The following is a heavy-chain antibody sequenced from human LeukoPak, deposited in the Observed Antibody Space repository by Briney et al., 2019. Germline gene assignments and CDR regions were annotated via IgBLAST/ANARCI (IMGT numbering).Heavy chain of an antibody. CDR2: ISSSSSYI. D-gene: IGHD2-21*01. CDR1: GFTFSSYS. Sequence: PGGSLRLSCAASGFTFSSYSMNWVRQAPGKGLEWVSSISSSSSYIYYADSVKGRFTISRDNAKNSLYLQMDSLRVEGTAVFCAADSEFDIPASFDLWGQGTLVTVSS. V-gene: IGHV3-21*01. CDR3: ADSEFDIPASFDL. J-gene: IGHJ4*02.